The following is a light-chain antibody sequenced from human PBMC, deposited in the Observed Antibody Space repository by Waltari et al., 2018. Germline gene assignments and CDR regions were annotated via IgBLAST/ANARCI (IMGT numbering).Light chain of an antibody. CDR2: LNSDGSH. Sequence: QLVLTQSPSASASLGDSVKLTCTLSSGHSSYSSYSIAWHQQQPGKGPRFLMKLNSDGSHNRVDGIPDRFSGSSSGAERYLTISSLQSADEADYYCQTWGAGFQIFGGGTKLAVL. CDR1: SGHSSYSSYS. CDR3: QTWGAGFQI. V-gene: IGLV4-69*02. J-gene: IGLJ2*01.